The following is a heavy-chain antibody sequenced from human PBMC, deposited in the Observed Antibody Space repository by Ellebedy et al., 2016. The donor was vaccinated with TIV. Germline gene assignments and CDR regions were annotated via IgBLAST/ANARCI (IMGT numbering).Heavy chain of an antibody. Sequence: AASVKVSCKASGYTFTSDLIHWVRQAPGQGLEWMGLINPSGGGTGYAQKFQGRVTMTRDTSASTVYMELRSRRSEDTAVYYCAREGGVYYFDNWGQGTLVTVSS. CDR1: GYTFTSDL. J-gene: IGHJ4*02. CDR2: INPSGGGT. CDR3: AREGGVYYFDN. V-gene: IGHV1-46*01. D-gene: IGHD1-26*01.